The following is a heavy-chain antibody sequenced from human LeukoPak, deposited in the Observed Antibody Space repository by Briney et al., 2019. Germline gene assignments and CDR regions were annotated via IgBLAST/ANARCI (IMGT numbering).Heavy chain of an antibody. J-gene: IGHJ4*02. Sequence: GGSLRLSCAGSGLTFSSYAMSWVRQAPGKGLEWVSAISGSGTSTYYADSAKGRFTISRDSSKNTLYLQMNSLRAEDTAVYYCAKPAYCGGDCYFPFDYWGQGTLVTVSS. D-gene: IGHD2-21*02. CDR2: ISGSGTST. V-gene: IGHV3-23*01. CDR1: GLTFSSYA. CDR3: AKPAYCGGDCYFPFDY.